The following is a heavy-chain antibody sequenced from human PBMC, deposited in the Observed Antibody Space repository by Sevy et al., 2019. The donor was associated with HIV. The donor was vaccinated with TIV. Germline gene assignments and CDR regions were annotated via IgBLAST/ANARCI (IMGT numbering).Heavy chain of an antibody. Sequence: SETLSLTCGVSGYSITSDYYWDWIRQPPGKGLEWIGSIYHSGSTYYNPSLKSRVTISVDTSKNEFSLKLSSVTAADTAIYYCARSLTFGSGSYGYHWGQGILVTVSS. CDR3: ARSLTFGSGSYGYH. CDR2: IYHSGST. D-gene: IGHD3-10*01. CDR1: GYSITSDYY. V-gene: IGHV4-38-2*01. J-gene: IGHJ5*02.